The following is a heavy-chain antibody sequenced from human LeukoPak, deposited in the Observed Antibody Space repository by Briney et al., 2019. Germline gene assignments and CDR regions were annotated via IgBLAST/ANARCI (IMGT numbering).Heavy chain of an antibody. Sequence: PSQTLSLTCTVSGGSISSGGYYWSRIRQHPGKGLEWIGYIYYSGSTYYNPSLKSRVTISVDTSKNQFSLKLSSVTAADTAVYYCARVRKDSSGYYSYYFDYWGQGTLVTVSS. V-gene: IGHV4-31*03. CDR3: ARVRKDSSGYYSYYFDY. J-gene: IGHJ4*02. CDR2: IYYSGST. D-gene: IGHD3-22*01. CDR1: GGSISSGGYY.